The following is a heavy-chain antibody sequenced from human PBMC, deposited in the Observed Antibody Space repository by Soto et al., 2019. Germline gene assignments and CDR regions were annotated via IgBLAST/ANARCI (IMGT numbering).Heavy chain of an antibody. J-gene: IGHJ6*03. CDR1: GFTFSTYW. V-gene: IGHV3-7*01. D-gene: IGHD3-10*01. Sequence: GGSLRLSCAASGFTFSTYWMTWVRQAPGKGLEWVANIQQDGGEKYYVDSVKGRFTISRDNAKNSLYLQVNSLRAEDTAVYYCAREGLLWSGRGYMDVWGKGTTVIVSS. CDR3: AREGLLWSGRGYMDV. CDR2: IQQDGGEK.